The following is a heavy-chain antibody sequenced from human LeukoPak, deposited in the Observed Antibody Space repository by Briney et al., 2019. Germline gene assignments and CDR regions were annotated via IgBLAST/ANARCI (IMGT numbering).Heavy chain of an antibody. D-gene: IGHD7-27*01. Sequence: SDTLSLTCIFSGGSVSSGSSYWSWIRQPRGEGLEWIGHIYKSGSTNYNVSLKSRVTMSVDTSKNQFSLKLSSVTAADTAVYYCARGGSNWGYYFDYWGQGTLVTVSS. V-gene: IGHV4-61*01. CDR2: IYKSGST. CDR3: ARGGSNWGYYFDY. CDR1: GGSVSSGSSY. J-gene: IGHJ4*02.